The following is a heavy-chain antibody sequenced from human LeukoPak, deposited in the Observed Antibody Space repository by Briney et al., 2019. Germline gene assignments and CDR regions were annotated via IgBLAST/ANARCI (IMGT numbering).Heavy chain of an antibody. CDR3: ARDLNQEGRGFDP. CDR2: IYYSGST. CDR1: GGSISSYY. J-gene: IGHJ5*02. D-gene: IGHD1-14*01. V-gene: IGHV4-59*01. Sequence: SETLSLTCTVSGGSISSYYWSWIRQPPGKGLEWIGYIYYSGSTNYNPSLKSRVTISVDTSKNQFSLKLSSVTAADTAVYYCARDLNQEGRGFDPWGQGTLVTVSS.